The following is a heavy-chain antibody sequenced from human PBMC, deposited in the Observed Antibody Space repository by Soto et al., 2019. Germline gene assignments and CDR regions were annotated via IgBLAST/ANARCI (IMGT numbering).Heavy chain of an antibody. CDR3: AVYGYGVSAAAY. D-gene: IGHD4-17*01. J-gene: IGHJ4*02. CDR2: ISDGGGST. CDR1: GFTFSSYA. Sequence: GGSLRLSCAASGFTFSSYAMNWVRQAPGKGLEWVSGISDGGGSTYYADSVKGRFTISRDNSKNTLYLQMNSLRAEDTAVYYCAVYGYGVSAAAYWGQGTLVTVS. V-gene: IGHV3-23*01.